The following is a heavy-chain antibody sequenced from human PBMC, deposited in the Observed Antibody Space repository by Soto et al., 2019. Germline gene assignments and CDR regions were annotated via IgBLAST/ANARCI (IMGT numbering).Heavy chain of an antibody. V-gene: IGHV3-23*01. CDR3: AKGIGVTLVRVAEFDY. CDR2: ISGSGGST. J-gene: IGHJ4*02. Sequence: EVQLLESGGGLVQPGGSLRLSCAASGFAFSSYAMSWVRQAPGKGLEWVSAISGSGGSTYYADSVKGRFTISRDNSKNTLYLQMNSLRAEDTAVYYCAKGIGVTLVRVAEFDYWGQGTLVTVSS. D-gene: IGHD3-10*01. CDR1: GFAFSSYA.